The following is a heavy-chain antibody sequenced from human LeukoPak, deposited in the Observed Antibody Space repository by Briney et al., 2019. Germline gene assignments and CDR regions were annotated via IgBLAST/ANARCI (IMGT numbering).Heavy chain of an antibody. Sequence: SETLSLTCTVSGGSIGSYFWSWVRQPPGKGLEWIGYNSGSTKYNHSLKSRVTISVDTSKNQLSLKLSSVTAADTAVYYCARGRGYGGNYLRAFDIWGQGTMVSVSS. CDR2: NSGST. V-gene: IGHV4-59*08. CDR1: GGSIGSYF. D-gene: IGHD1-26*01. J-gene: IGHJ3*02. CDR3: ARGRGYGGNYLRAFDI.